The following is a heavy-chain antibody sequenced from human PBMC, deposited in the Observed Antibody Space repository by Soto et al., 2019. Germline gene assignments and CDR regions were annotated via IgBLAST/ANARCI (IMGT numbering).Heavy chain of an antibody. CDR1: GFRFSNYA. CDR2: ISGSGGST. J-gene: IGHJ6*02. Sequence: EVQLLESGGGLVQPGGSLRLSCAASGFRFSNYAMSWVRQAPGKGLEWVSGISGSGGSTYYADSVKDRFTISRDNSKNTLYLQINSMRAEDTAVYYCAKDPYCTSTSCYMDVWGQGTTVTVS. D-gene: IGHD2-2*01. V-gene: IGHV3-23*01. CDR3: AKDPYCTSTSCYMDV.